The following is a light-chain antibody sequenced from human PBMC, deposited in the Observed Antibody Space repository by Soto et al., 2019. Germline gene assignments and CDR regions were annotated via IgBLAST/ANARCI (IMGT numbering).Light chain of an antibody. CDR2: EVS. J-gene: IGLJ2*01. CDR1: SSDVGGYNY. Sequence: QSVLTQPPSASGSPGQSVTISCTGTSSDVGGYNYVSWYQQHPGKAPKLMIYEVSKRPSGVPDRFSGSKSGNTASLTVSGLQAEDDADYYCSSSAGTNNVVVFGGGTKLTVL. V-gene: IGLV2-8*01. CDR3: SSSAGTNNVVV.